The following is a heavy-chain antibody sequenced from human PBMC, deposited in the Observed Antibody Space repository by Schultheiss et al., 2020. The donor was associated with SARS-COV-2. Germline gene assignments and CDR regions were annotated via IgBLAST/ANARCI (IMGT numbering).Heavy chain of an antibody. V-gene: IGHV1-69*13. CDR3: ARADTVTTPLYYYYGMDV. CDR2: IIPIFGTA. D-gene: IGHD4-17*01. CDR1: GGTFSSYA. Sequence: SVKVSCKASGGTFSSYAISWVRQAPGQGLEWMGGIIPIFGTANYEQKFQGRVTITADESTSTAYMELSSLRSEDTAVYYCARADTVTTPLYYYYGMDVWGQGTTVTVSS. J-gene: IGHJ6*02.